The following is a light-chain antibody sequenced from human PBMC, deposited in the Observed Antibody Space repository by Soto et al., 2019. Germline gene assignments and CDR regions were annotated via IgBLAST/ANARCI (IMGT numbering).Light chain of an antibody. CDR2: GAS. CDR1: QSVSSTY. CDR3: QQRSNWPTA. J-gene: IGKJ5*01. Sequence: EIVLTQSPGTLSLSPGERATLSCRASQSVSSTYLIWYQQKPGQAPRLLIYGASSRATGIPARFSGRGSGTDFTLTISSLEPEDFAVYYCQQRSNWPTAFGQGTRLEIK. V-gene: IGKV3D-20*02.